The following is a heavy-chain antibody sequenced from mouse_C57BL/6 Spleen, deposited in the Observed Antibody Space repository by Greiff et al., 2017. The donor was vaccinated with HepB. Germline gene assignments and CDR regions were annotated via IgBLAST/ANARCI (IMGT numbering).Heavy chain of an antibody. Sequence: VQLQQSGPGMVKPSQSLSLTCTVTGYSITSGYDWHWIRHFPGNKLEWMGYISYSGSTNYNPSLKSRISITHDTSKNHFFLKLNSVTTENTATYYCAREDDGYYFDYWGQGTTLTVSS. CDR1: GYSITSGYD. CDR3: AREDDGYYFDY. V-gene: IGHV3-1*01. CDR2: ISYSGST. D-gene: IGHD2-3*01. J-gene: IGHJ2*01.